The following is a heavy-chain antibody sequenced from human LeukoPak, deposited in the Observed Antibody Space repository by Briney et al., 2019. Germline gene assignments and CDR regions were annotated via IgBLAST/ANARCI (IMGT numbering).Heavy chain of an antibody. V-gene: IGHV4-59*08. Sequence: SETLSLTCTVSGDSISSYYWSWIRQPPGKGLEWIGYIYYSGSTNYNPSLKSRVTISVDTSKNQFSLKLSSVTAADTAVYYCARSGRLWFGGYWGQGTLVTVSS. CDR2: IYYSGST. J-gene: IGHJ4*02. CDR1: GDSISSYY. CDR3: ARSGRLWFGGY. D-gene: IGHD3-10*01.